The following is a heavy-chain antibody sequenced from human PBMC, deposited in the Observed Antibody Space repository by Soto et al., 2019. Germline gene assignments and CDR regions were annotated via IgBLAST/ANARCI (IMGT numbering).Heavy chain of an antibody. V-gene: IGHV3-33*01. Sequence: QVQLVESGGGVVQPGRSLRLSCAASGFTFSSYGMHWVRQAPGKGLEWVAVIWYDGSNKYYADSVKGRFTISRDNSKNPLYLQMNSLGAEDTAVYYCARDRSIFKDAFDIWGQGTMVTVSS. J-gene: IGHJ3*02. D-gene: IGHD2-21*01. CDR3: ARDRSIFKDAFDI. CDR2: IWYDGSNK. CDR1: GFTFSSYG.